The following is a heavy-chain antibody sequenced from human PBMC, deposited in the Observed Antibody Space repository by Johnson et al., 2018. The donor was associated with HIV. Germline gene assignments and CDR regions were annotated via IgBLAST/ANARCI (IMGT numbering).Heavy chain of an antibody. V-gene: IGHV3-11*04. CDR2: ISSSGSSI. D-gene: IGHD3-10*01. J-gene: IGHJ3*01. CDR3: ARGGDVVWFGEFPGAFDV. Sequence: QEQLVESGGGVVQPGGSLRLSCTASGFTFSDYYMTWIRQAPGKGLDWVSYISSSGSSISYADSVKGRFTISRDNAKNSLYLQMNSLRAEDTAVYYCARGGDVVWFGEFPGAFDVWGQGTMVTVSS. CDR1: GFTFSDYY.